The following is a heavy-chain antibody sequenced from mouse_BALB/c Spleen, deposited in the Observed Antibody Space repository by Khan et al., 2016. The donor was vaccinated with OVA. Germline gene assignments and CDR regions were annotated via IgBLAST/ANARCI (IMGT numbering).Heavy chain of an antibody. V-gene: IGHV3-2*02. D-gene: IGHD2-4*01. CDR1: GYSITSEYA. CDR2: INYSGNT. J-gene: IGHJ3*01. Sequence: EVELVESGPGLVKPSQSLSLTCPVTGYSITSEYAWYWIRQFPGNKLEWMGYINYSGNTRFNPSLKSRTSITRDTSKNQFFLQLNSVTTEDTATYYCARKDYYDYAPFTYWGQGTLVTVSA. CDR3: ARKDYYDYAPFTY.